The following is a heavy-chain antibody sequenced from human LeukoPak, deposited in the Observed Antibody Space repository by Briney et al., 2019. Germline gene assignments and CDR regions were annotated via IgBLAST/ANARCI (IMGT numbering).Heavy chain of an antibody. J-gene: IGHJ4*02. D-gene: IGHD3-10*01. V-gene: IGHV1-18*01. CDR2: IRAYNGNT. Sequence: ASVKVSCTASGYTFTSYGIRWVRPAPRQGLEWMGCIRAYNGNTSYAQYLQGRVTMTTDTSTSTAYMELRSLRSDDTAVYYCARVWKGNYYGSGSYSPFGYWGQGALVTVSS. CDR1: GYTFTSYG. CDR3: ARVWKGNYYGSGSYSPFGY.